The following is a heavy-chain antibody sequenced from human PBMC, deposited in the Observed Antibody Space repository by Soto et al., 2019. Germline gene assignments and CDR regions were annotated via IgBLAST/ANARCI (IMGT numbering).Heavy chain of an antibody. J-gene: IGHJ4*02. V-gene: IGHV1-69*08. D-gene: IGHD3-22*01. CDR2: IIPILGIA. CDR3: ARDSAGDSSGYEIDY. CDR1: GGTFSSYT. Sequence: QVQLVQSGAEVKKPGSSVKVSCKASGGTFSSYTISWVRQAPGQGLEWMGRIIPILGIANYAQKFQGRVTITAAKSTGTAYMEFSSLRSEDTAVYYCARDSAGDSSGYEIDYWGQGTLVTVSS.